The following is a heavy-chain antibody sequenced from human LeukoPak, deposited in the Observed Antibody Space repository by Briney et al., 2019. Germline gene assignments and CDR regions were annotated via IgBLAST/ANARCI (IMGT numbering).Heavy chain of an antibody. Sequence: GGSLRLSCAASGFTFSSYWMSWVRQAPGKGLEWVANIKQDGSEKSYVDSVKGRFTISRDNAKNSLYLQMNSLRAEDTAVYYCARIAKQSSSWYLSYYYYMDVWGKGTTVTVSS. V-gene: IGHV3-7*01. J-gene: IGHJ6*03. CDR3: ARIAKQSSSWYLSYYYYMDV. CDR2: IKQDGSEK. CDR1: GFTFSSYW. D-gene: IGHD6-13*01.